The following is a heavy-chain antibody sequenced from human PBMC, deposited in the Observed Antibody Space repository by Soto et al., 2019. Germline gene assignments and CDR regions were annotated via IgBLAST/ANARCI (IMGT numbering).Heavy chain of an antibody. J-gene: IGHJ3*02. CDR1: GFTCSTYS. Sequence: EVQLVESGGGLVQPGGSLRLSCAASGFTCSTYSMNWVRHVPGKGLELVSYVSGGSRSIYYAYSVKGRFTISRDNAKNALYLQMNGLSDGDTAMYFCARAQRNARSNDAFYIWCQGTMVTVSS. CDR3: ARAQRNARSNDAFYI. CDR2: VSGGSRSI. D-gene: IGHD2-2*01. V-gene: IGHV3-48*02.